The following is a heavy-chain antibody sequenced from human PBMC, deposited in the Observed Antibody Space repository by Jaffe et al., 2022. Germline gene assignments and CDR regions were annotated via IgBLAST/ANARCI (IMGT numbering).Heavy chain of an antibody. J-gene: IGHJ5*02. CDR2: IYYSGST. V-gene: IGHV4-59*01. Sequence: QVQLQESGPGLVKPSETLSLTCTVSGGSISSYYWSWIRQPPGKGLEWIGYIYYSGSTNYNPSLKSRVTISVDTSKNQFSLKLSSVTAADTAVYYCARDSGTTVREHWFDPWGQGTLVTVSS. CDR3: ARDSGTTVREHWFDP. D-gene: IGHD4-4*01. CDR1: GGSISSYY.